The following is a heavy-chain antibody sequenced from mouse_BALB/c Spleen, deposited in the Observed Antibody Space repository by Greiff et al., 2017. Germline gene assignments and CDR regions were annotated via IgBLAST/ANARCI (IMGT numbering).Heavy chain of an antibody. V-gene: IGHV3-8*02. Sequence: EVQLVESGPSLVKPSQTLSLTCSVTGDSITSGYWNWIRKFPGNKLEYMGYISYSGSTYYNPSLKSRISITRDTSKNQYYLQLNSVTTEDTATYYCARYPYDYPWFAYWGQGTLVTVSA. CDR2: ISYSGST. D-gene: IGHD2-4*01. CDR1: GDSITSGY. J-gene: IGHJ3*01. CDR3: ARYPYDYPWFAY.